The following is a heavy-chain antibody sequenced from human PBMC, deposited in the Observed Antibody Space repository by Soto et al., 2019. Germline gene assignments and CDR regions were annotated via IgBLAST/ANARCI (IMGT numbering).Heavy chain of an antibody. J-gene: IGHJ4*02. V-gene: IGHV3-30*18. CDR2: ISYDGSNK. CDR1: GFTFSSYG. Sequence: HPGGSLRLSCAASGFTFSSYGMHWVRQAPGKGLEWVAVISYDGSNKYYADSVKGRFTISRDNSKNTLYLQMNSLRAEDTAVYYCAKGFHWQGYSYGYEDDWGQGTLVTVSS. CDR3: AKGFHWQGYSYGYEDD. D-gene: IGHD5-18*01.